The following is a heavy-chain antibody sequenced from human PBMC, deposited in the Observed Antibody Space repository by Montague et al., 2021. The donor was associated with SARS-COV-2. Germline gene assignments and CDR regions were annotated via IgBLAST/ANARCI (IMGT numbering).Heavy chain of an antibody. CDR1: GFIFSDYY. J-gene: IGHJ3*02. CDR2: ISGSGSKT. CDR3: ARDQGGYGTFDI. V-gene: IGHV3-11*01. D-gene: IGHD5-12*01. Sequence: YLRLSCAASGFIFSDYYMTWIRQAPGKGLEWVSHISGSGSKTYYADSVKGRFTISRDTADNSVYLQMNFLGAEDTAVYYCARDQGGYGTFDIWGQGTMVTVS.